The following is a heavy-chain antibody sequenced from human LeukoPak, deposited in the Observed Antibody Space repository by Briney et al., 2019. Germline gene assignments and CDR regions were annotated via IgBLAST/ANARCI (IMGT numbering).Heavy chain of an antibody. CDR3: AKSSSSWRYFDY. V-gene: IGHV3-7*03. CDR2: IKQDGSEK. D-gene: IGHD6-13*01. J-gene: IGHJ4*02. Sequence: GGSLRLSCAASGFTFSSYWMSWVRQAPGKGLEWVANIKQDGSEKYYVDAVKGRFTISRDNAKNSLYLQMNSLRAEDTAVYYCAKSSSSWRYFDYWGQGTLSPSPQ. CDR1: GFTFSSYW.